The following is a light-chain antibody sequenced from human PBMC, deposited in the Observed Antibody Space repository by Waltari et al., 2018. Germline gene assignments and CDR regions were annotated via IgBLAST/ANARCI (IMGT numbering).Light chain of an antibody. J-gene: IGLJ1*01. CDR1: NIGNYS. V-gene: IGLV3-21*04. CDR2: YVR. CDR3: HVWHPHVDPGV. Sequence: SYVVTQPPSVSVAPGETATITCGGDNIGNYSVHWYQQKAGQAPFLVIFYVRDRPSGIPDGFSGSNSGNTATLTISRVEAGDEARYYCHVWHPHVDPGVFGTGTEVTVL.